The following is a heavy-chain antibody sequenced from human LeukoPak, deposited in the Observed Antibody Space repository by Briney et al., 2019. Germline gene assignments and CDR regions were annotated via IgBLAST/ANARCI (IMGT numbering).Heavy chain of an antibody. J-gene: IGHJ4*02. CDR1: GGTFSSYA. Sequence: SVKVSCKAFGGTFSSYAISWVRQAPGQGLEWMGRIIAIFGSANYAQKFQGRVTITTDESTSTAYMELSSLRSEDTAVYYCARDYYDSSGLNFDYWGQGTLVTVSS. CDR2: IIAIFGSA. V-gene: IGHV1-69*05. D-gene: IGHD3-22*01. CDR3: ARDYYDSSGLNFDY.